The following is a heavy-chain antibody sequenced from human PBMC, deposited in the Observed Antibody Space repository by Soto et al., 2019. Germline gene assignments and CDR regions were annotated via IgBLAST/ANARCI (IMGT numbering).Heavy chain of an antibody. CDR1: GYTFSSYD. Sequence: GASVKVSCKASGYTFSSYDINWVRQATGQGLERMGWISAYNGNTNYAQKLQGRVTMTTDTSTSTAYMELRSLRSDDTAVYYCARCIGGVIAAYYFDYWGQGTLVTVSS. V-gene: IGHV1-18*01. CDR2: ISAYNGNT. J-gene: IGHJ4*02. CDR3: ARCIGGVIAAYYFDY. D-gene: IGHD3-16*02.